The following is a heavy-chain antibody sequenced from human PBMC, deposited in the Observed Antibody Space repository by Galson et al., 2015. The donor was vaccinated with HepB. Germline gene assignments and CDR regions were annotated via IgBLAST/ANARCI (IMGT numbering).Heavy chain of an antibody. V-gene: IGHV4-31*03. CDR1: GGSISSGGYY. D-gene: IGHD2-15*01. CDR3: ARDKAAPRGGYMDV. Sequence: TLSLTCTVSGGSISSGGYYWSWIRQHPGKGLEWIGYIYYSGSTYYNPSLKSRVTISVDTSKNQFSLKLSSVTAADAAVYYCARDKAAPRGGYMDVWGKGTTVTVSS. CDR2: IYYSGST. J-gene: IGHJ6*03.